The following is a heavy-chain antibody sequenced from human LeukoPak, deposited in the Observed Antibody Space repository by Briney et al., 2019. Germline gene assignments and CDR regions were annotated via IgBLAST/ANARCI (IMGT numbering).Heavy chain of an antibody. Sequence: SVKVSCKASGGTFSSYAISWVRPAPGQGLEWVGRIIPILGIANYAQKFQGRVTITADKSTSTAYMELSSLRSEDTAVYYCAIMITFGGESDYWGQGTLVTVSS. V-gene: IGHV1-69*04. CDR1: GGTFSSYA. CDR3: AIMITFGGESDY. D-gene: IGHD3-16*01. CDR2: IIPILGIA. J-gene: IGHJ4*02.